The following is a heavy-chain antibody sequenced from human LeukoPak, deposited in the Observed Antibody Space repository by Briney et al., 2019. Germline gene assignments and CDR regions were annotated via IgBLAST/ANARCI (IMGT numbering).Heavy chain of an antibody. CDR1: GFTFSSYA. Sequence: RGCLRVSCAASGFTFSSYAMSWVRPALGKGLEWVSAISGSDGSTYYADSVKGRFTISRDNSKNTLYLQMNSLRPEDTAVYYCGREIEAPGKTLDYWGQGTLVTVSS. V-gene: IGHV3-23*01. CDR2: ISGSDGST. CDR3: GREIEAPGKTLDY. J-gene: IGHJ4*02.